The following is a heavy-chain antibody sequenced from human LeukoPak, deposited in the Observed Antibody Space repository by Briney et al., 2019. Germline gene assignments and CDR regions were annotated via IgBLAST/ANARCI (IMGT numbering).Heavy chain of an antibody. Sequence: SETLSLTCTVSGGSISSYYWSWIRQPPGKGLEWIGYIYTSGSINYNPSLKSRVTISVDTSKNQFSLKLSSVTAADTAVYYCARRGYGDYPYFDYWGQGTLVTVSS. CDR2: IYTSGSI. D-gene: IGHD4-17*01. CDR3: ARRGYGDYPYFDY. V-gene: IGHV4-4*09. J-gene: IGHJ4*02. CDR1: GGSISSYY.